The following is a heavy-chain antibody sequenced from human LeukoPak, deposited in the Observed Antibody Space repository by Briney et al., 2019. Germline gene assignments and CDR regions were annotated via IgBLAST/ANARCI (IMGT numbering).Heavy chain of an antibody. Sequence: PSETLSLTCTVSGGSISSGGYYWSWIRQPPGKGLEWIGYIYHSGSTYYNPSLKSRVTISVDRSKNQFSLKLSSVTAADTAVYYCARTQRGWFDPWGQGTLVTVSS. J-gene: IGHJ5*02. CDR2: IYHSGST. CDR1: GGSISSGGYY. V-gene: IGHV4-30-2*01. CDR3: ARTQRGWFDP.